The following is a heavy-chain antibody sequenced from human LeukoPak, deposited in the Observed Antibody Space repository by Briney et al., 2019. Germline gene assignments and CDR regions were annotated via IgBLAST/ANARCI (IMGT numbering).Heavy chain of an antibody. CDR2: ISSSGSTI. V-gene: IGHV3-48*03. CDR3: AREMATIEPYYYYGMDV. D-gene: IGHD5-24*01. J-gene: IGHJ6*02. CDR1: GFTFSSNE. Sequence: GASLRLSCAASGFTFSSNEMNWVRQAPGKGLEWVSYISSSGSTIYYADSVKGRFTISRDNAKNSLYLQMNSLRAEDTAVYYCAREMATIEPYYYYGMDVWGQGTTVTVSS.